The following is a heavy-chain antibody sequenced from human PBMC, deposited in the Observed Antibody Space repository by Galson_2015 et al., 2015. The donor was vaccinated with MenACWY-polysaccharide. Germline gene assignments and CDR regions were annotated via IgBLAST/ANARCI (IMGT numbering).Heavy chain of an antibody. J-gene: IGHJ4*02. D-gene: IGHD6-13*01. V-gene: IGHV3-23*01. CDR3: SKDGRANAGPTASAPGGPTDS. CDR1: GITFRHYA. Sequence: SLRLSCAASGITFRHYAMTWVRQAPGKGLEWVASINGGGSFSYYADSVKGRFTVSRDNFKGTLHLEMNSLRAEDTAVYYCSKDGRANAGPTASAPGGPTDSWGQGTLVTVSS. CDR2: INGGGSFS.